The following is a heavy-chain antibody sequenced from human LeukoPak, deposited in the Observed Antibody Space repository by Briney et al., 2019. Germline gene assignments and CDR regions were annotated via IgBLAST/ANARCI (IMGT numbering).Heavy chain of an antibody. D-gene: IGHD1/OR15-1a*01. Sequence: GGSLRLSCAASGFTFSSYWMSWVRQAPGKGLEWVANIRQDGSVQNYVDSVKGRFTISRDNPKNSVYLQMSSLRAEDTAVYYCLVTTRSRGFDPWGQGTLVTVSS. CDR1: GFTFSSYW. CDR3: LVTTRSRGFDP. V-gene: IGHV3-7*01. J-gene: IGHJ5*02. CDR2: IRQDGSVQ.